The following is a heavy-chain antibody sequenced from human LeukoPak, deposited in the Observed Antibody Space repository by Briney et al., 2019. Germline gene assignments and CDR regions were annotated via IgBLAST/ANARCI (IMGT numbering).Heavy chain of an antibody. D-gene: IGHD2-2*03. Sequence: KTGGSLRLSCAASGFTFSSYSMNWVRQAPGKGLEWVSSISSSSSYIYYADSVKGRFTISRDNAKNSLYLQMNSLRAEDTAVYYCASGYCSSTSCYEPIRATMDWFDPWGQGTLVTVSP. J-gene: IGHJ5*02. V-gene: IGHV3-21*01. CDR3: ASGYCSSTSCYEPIRATMDWFDP. CDR1: GFTFSSYS. CDR2: ISSSSSYI.